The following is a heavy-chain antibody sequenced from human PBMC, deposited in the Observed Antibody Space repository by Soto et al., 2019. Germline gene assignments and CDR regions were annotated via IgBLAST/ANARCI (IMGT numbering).Heavy chain of an antibody. Sequence: GGSLRLSCAASGFTFSSYDMHWVRQATGKGLEWVSAIGTAGDPYYPGSVKGRFTISRENAKNSLYLQMNSLRGGDTTVYYCSRAGGAGENAFDIWGQGTMVTVSS. J-gene: IGHJ3*02. D-gene: IGHD3-10*01. CDR2: IGTAGDP. CDR1: GFTFSSYD. CDR3: SRAGGAGENAFDI. V-gene: IGHV3-13*05.